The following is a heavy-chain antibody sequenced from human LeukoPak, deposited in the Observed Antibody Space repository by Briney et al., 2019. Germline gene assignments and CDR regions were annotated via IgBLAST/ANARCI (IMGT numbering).Heavy chain of an antibody. D-gene: IGHD5-12*01. CDR1: GGSISSYY. J-gene: IGHJ4*02. V-gene: IGHV4-4*07. Sequence: PSETLSLTCTVSGGSISSYYWSWIRQPAGKGLEWIGRIYTSGSTNYNPSLKSRVTISVDTSKNQFSLKLSSVTAADTAVYYCARRIIQPTYSGYDFGFDYWGQGTLVTVSS. CDR2: IYTSGST. CDR3: ARRIIQPTYSGYDFGFDY.